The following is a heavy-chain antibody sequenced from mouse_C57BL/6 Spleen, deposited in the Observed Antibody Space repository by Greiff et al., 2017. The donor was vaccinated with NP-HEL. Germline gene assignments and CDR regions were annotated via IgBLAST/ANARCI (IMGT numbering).Heavy chain of an antibody. Sequence: VQLQQSGAELVRPGASVKLSCTASGFNIKDDYMHWVKQRPEQGLEWIGWIDPENGDTEYASKFQGKATITADTSSNTDYLQLSSLTSEDTAVYYCTTCGYEPLFDYWGQGTTLTVSS. CDR2: IDPENGDT. D-gene: IGHD2-2*01. CDR1: GFNIKDDY. J-gene: IGHJ2*01. V-gene: IGHV14-4*01. CDR3: TTCGYEPLFDY.